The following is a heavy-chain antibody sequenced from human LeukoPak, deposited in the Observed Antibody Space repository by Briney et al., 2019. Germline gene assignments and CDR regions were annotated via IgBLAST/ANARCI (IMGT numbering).Heavy chain of an antibody. CDR2: SNPSGVGT. CDR3: AREEAGGYFDY. Sequence: GASVKVSCKASGYTFTSYYMHWVRQAPGPGLEWMGVSNPSGVGTNYAQKFQGRVTMTRDTSTNTVYMELSSLRSEDTTVYYCAREEAGGYFDYWGQGTLVTVSS. D-gene: IGHD2-8*02. J-gene: IGHJ4*02. V-gene: IGHV1-46*01. CDR1: GYTFTSYY.